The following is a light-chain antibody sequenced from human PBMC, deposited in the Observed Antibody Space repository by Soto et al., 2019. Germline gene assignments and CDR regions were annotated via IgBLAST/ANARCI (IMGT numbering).Light chain of an antibody. CDR1: ISDVGSHNL. J-gene: IGLJ1*01. CDR2: EVN. Sequence: QSALTQPASVSGSPGQSITISCTGTISDVGSHNLVSWYQQHPGKAPKLIIYEVNERPSGVSSRFSGSKSGNTASLTISGLQLDDEADYHCCSFAGSNPFPYVFGTGTKLTVL. CDR3: CSFAGSNPFPYV. V-gene: IGLV2-23*02.